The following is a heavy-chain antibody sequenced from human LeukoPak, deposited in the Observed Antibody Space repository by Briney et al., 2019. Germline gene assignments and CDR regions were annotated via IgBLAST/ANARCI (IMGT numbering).Heavy chain of an antibody. D-gene: IGHD2-2*01. Sequence: GGSLRLSCAASGFTFSSYWMHWVRQAPGKGLVWVSRINSDGSSTSYADSVKGRFTISRDNAKNSLYLQMNSLRAEDTAVYYCARGYCSSTSCYFSGRYYYYMDVWGKGTTVTVSS. J-gene: IGHJ6*03. CDR2: INSDGSST. CDR3: ARGYCSSTSCYFSGRYYYYMDV. V-gene: IGHV3-74*01. CDR1: GFTFSSYW.